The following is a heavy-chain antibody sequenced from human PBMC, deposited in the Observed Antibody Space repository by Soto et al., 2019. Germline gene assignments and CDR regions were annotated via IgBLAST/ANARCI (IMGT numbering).Heavy chain of an antibody. D-gene: IGHD5-12*01. CDR2: ISNDGSDK. Sequence: QVQWVESGGGVVQPGRSLRLSCAASESTFSNSGMHWVRQAPGKGLKWVAVISNDGSDKYYADSVKGRFTISRENSKKTLFLQMNSLRPEDTAVYYCARAPRGFSAYDASLQIDSWGQGTLVTVSS. CDR1: ESTFSNSG. J-gene: IGHJ4*02. V-gene: IGHV3-30*03. CDR3: ARAPRGFSAYDASLQIDS.